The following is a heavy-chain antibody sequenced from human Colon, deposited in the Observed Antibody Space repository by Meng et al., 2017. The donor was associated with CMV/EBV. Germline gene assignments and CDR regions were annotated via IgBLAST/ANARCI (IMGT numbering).Heavy chain of an antibody. J-gene: IGHJ4*02. CDR2: ISNDATIK. CDR1: GFIFSDYG. D-gene: IGHD3-16*01. CDR3: VRGRYYGVAFGGVSFFDY. Sequence: GGSLRLSCAASGFIFSDYGFHWVHQAPGKGLEWVALISNDATIKYFADSVKGRFTISRDNSNNTMYLHMNSLRAGDTAVYYCVRGRYYGVAFGGVSFFDYWGQGTLVTVSS. V-gene: IGHV3-30*03.